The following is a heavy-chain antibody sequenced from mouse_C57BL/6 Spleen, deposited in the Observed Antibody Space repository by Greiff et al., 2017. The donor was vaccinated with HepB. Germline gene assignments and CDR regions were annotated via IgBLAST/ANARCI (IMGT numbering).Heavy chain of an antibody. CDR3: ARAPSYYYGSSSFYAMDY. CDR2: ISYDGSN. J-gene: IGHJ4*01. D-gene: IGHD1-1*01. V-gene: IGHV3-6*01. Sequence: EVKLQESGPGLVKPSQSLSLTCSVTGYSITSGYYWNWIRQFPGNKLEWMGYISYDGSNNYNPSLKNRISITRDTSKNQFFLKLNSVTTEDTATYYCARAPSYYYGSSSFYAMDYWGQGTSVTVSS. CDR1: GYSITSGYY.